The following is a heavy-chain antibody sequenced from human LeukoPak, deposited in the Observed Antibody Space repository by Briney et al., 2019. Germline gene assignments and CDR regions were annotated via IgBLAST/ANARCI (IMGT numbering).Heavy chain of an antibody. D-gene: IGHD3-22*01. V-gene: IGHV3-7*01. J-gene: IGHJ3*02. CDR2: IKHDGSET. CDR1: GLTYSVYW. Sequence: GGSLRLSCAASGLTYSVYWMGWVRQAPGKGLEWVADIKHDGSETYHVDFVKGRFTISRDNAESSLYLQMNSLRAEDTALYYCVRHYYDSSGWSFDMWGQGTMVTVSP. CDR3: VRHYYDSSGWSFDM.